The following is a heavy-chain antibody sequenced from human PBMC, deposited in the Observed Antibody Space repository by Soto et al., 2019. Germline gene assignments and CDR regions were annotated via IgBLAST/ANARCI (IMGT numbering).Heavy chain of an antibody. V-gene: IGHV3-15*01. CDR1: GFTFSNSW. D-gene: IGHD3-22*01. Sequence: GVSLRLSFAASGFTFSNSWMSWFGQAPGKGLEWVGRIKSKTDGGTTDYAAPVKGRFTISRDDSKNTLYLQMNSLKTEDTAVYYCTTYYSAISGWSFWGQGTLVTVSS. J-gene: IGHJ4*02. CDR3: TTYYSAISGWSF. CDR2: IKSKTDGGTT.